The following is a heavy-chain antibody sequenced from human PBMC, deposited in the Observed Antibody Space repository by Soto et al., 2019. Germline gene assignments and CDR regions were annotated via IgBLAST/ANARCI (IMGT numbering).Heavy chain of an antibody. D-gene: IGHD3-9*01. J-gene: IGHJ3*02. CDR2: SYSGGSA. CDR1: GFTVSTYY. V-gene: IGHV3-66*01. Sequence: EVQLLESGGGLVPPGGSLRLSCVASGFTVSTYYMSWVRQAPGKGLEWVSVSYSGGSAYYADSVKGRFTISRDNSKNTLSLQMNTLRAQDTAVYYCARVYFDDAFDIWGQGTMVTVSS. CDR3: ARVYFDDAFDI.